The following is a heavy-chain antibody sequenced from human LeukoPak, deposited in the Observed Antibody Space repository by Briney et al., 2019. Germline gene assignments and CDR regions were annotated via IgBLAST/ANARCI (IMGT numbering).Heavy chain of an antibody. CDR3: AREGYTSGWYKTDY. Sequence: SETLSLTCTVSGGSIDGYYWSWIRQPPGKGQEWIGYIYYSGSTNYNPSLKSRVTMSVDTSKNQFSLRLSSVTAADTAVYYCAREGYTSGWYKTDYWGQGTLVTVSS. D-gene: IGHD6-19*01. CDR1: GGSIDGYY. V-gene: IGHV4-59*01. CDR2: IYYSGST. J-gene: IGHJ4*02.